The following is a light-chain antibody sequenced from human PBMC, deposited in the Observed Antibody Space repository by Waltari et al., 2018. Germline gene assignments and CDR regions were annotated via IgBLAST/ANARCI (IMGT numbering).Light chain of an antibody. CDR2: DDS. Sequence: SYVLTQPPSVSVAPGQTARITCGGNNIGRKSVTSYQQKPGQAPVLVVYDDSDRPSGIPERFSGSNSGNTATLTISRVEAGDEADYYCQVWDSSSDHYVFGTGTKVTVL. CDR3: QVWDSSSDHYV. J-gene: IGLJ1*01. CDR1: NIGRKS. V-gene: IGLV3-21*02.